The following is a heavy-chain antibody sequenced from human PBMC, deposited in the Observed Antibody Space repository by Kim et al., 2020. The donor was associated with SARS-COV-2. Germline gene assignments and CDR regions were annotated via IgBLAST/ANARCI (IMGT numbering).Heavy chain of an antibody. Sequence: SETLSLTCTVSGGSISSGGHYWSWIRQHPGKGLEWIGYIYDSGSTYYNPSLKSRVTISVDTSKNQFSLKLSSVTAADTAVYYCARGIYYGSGSIHIDYWGQGTLVTVSS. D-gene: IGHD3-10*01. CDR3: ARGIYYGSGSIHIDY. CDR1: GGSISSGGHY. CDR2: IYDSGST. V-gene: IGHV4-31*03. J-gene: IGHJ4*02.